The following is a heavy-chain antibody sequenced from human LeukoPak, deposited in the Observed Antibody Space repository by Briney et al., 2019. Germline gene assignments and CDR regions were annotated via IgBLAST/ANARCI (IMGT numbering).Heavy chain of an antibody. CDR1: DGSISSRSYY. CDR2: IYYSGTT. CDR3: ARVLQQLANFDY. J-gene: IGHJ4*02. D-gene: IGHD1-1*01. V-gene: IGHV4-39*07. Sequence: SETLSLTCSVSDGSISSRSYYWGWIRQPPGKGLEWIGNIYYSGTTYYNPSLKSRVTISVDTSKNQFSLRLTSVTAADTAVYYCARVLQQLANFDYWGQGILVTVSS.